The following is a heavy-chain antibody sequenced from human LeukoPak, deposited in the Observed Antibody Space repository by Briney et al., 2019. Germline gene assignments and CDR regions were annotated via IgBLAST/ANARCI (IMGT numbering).Heavy chain of an antibody. CDR3: ARHVGRAYRLVAPRIPKGWFDP. Sequence: SETLSLTCTVSGGSISSYYWSWIRQPPGKGLEWIGYIYTSGSTNYNPSLKSRVTISVDTSKNQFSLKLSSVAAADTAVYYCARHVGRAYRLVAPRIPKGWFDPWGQGTLVTVSS. CDR2: IYTSGST. V-gene: IGHV4-4*09. J-gene: IGHJ5*02. D-gene: IGHD2-15*01. CDR1: GGSISSYY.